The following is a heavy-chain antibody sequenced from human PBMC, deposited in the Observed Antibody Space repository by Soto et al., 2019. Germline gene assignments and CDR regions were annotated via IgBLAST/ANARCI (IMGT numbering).Heavy chain of an antibody. CDR3: ARISGWRIGGFGGAFDI. V-gene: IGHV3-48*03. Sequence: PGWSLRLSCASSVFTFSSYEMNWVRQAPGKGLEWISYISSSGSSIHYADSVKGRFTISRDNAKNSLYLQMNSLRAEDTAVYYCARISGWRIGGFGGAFDIWGQGTMVTVSS. D-gene: IGHD3-16*01. CDR1: VFTFSSYE. CDR2: ISSSGSSI. J-gene: IGHJ3*02.